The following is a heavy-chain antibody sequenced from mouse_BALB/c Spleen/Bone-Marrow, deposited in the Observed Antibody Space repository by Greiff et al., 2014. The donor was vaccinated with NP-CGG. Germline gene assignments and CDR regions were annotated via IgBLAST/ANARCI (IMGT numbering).Heavy chain of an antibody. V-gene: IGHV1-52*01. CDR3: ARGRDYDVFAY. J-gene: IGHJ3*01. D-gene: IGHD2-4*01. CDR2: IDPYDSET. Sequence: VQLQQSGAELVRPGASVKLSCKASGYTFTSYWMNWVKQRPEQGLEWIGRIDPYDSETHYNQKFKDKAILTVDKSSSTAYMQLSSLTSEGSAVYYRARGRDYDVFAYWGQGTLVTVSA. CDR1: GYTFTSYW.